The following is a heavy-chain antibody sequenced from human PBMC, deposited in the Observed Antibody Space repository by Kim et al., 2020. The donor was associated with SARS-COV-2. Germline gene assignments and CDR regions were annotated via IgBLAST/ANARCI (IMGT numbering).Heavy chain of an antibody. Sequence: GGSLRLSCAASGFTFSSYGMHWVRQTPGKGLEWVALISYDGTNKYYADSVKGRFTISRDNSQNTLYLQMNSLRAEDTAVYYCASCMIRGVMQSLFDYWGQGTLVTVSS. CDR2: ISYDGTNK. J-gene: IGHJ4*02. V-gene: IGHV3-30*03. CDR3: ASCMIRGVMQSLFDY. D-gene: IGHD3-10*01. CDR1: GFTFSSYG.